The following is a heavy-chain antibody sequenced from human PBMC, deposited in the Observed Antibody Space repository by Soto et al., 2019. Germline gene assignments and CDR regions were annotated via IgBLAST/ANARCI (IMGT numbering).Heavy chain of an antibody. CDR3: ARSQRGSSSLDIDYYCYYGMDV. D-gene: IGHD2-15*01. CDR2: IIPIFGTA. Sequence: QVQLVQSGAEVKKPGSSVKVSCKAPGGTFSSYAISWVRQAPGQGLEWMGGIIPIFGTAKYAQKFQGRVTITADESTSTGDMELSSLRSEDTAVYCCARSQRGSSSLDIDYYCYYGMDVWGQGTKVTVSS. J-gene: IGHJ6*02. CDR1: GGTFSSYA. V-gene: IGHV1-69*01.